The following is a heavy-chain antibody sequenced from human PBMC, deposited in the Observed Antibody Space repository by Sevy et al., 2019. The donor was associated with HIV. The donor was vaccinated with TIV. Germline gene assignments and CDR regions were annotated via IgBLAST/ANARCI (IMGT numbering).Heavy chain of an antibody. CDR1: GFTFSNYA. CDR3: ARGAYYYDNAAYYALDS. Sequence: GGSLRLSCAATGFTFSNYAMNWVRQAPGKGMEWVAIIWSDGAYQYHGDSVKGRFTISRDNSKNTLYLQMNNVRVEDTAVYYCARGAYYYDNAAYYALDSWGQGTLVTVS. CDR2: IWSDGAYQ. V-gene: IGHV3-33*01. J-gene: IGHJ4*02. D-gene: IGHD3-22*01.